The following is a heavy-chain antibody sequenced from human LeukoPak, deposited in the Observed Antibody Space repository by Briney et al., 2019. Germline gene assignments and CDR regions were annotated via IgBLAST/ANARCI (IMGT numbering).Heavy chain of an antibody. CDR1: GFTFSSYA. Sequence: GGSLRLSCAASGFTFSSYAMSWVRQAPGKGLEWVSAISGSGGSTYYADSVKGRFTISRDNSKNTLYLQMNSLRAEDTAVYYCAKGDRVKVVVPGAETYWGQGTLVTVSS. CDR3: AKGDRVKVVVPGAETY. D-gene: IGHD2-2*01. CDR2: ISGSGGST. V-gene: IGHV3-23*01. J-gene: IGHJ4*02.